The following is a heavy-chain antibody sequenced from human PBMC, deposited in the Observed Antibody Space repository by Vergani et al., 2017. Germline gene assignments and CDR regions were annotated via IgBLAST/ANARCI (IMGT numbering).Heavy chain of an antibody. J-gene: IGHJ5*02. CDR2: INHSGST. Sequence: QVQLQQWGAGLLKPSETLSLTCAVYGGSFSGYYWSWIRQPPGKGLEWIGEINHSGSTNYNPSRKSRVTISVDTSKNQFSLKLSSVTAADTAVYYCARGARVMRSYYDSSGYYGSWFDPWGEGTLVTVSS. CDR1: GGSFSGYY. V-gene: IGHV4-34*01. D-gene: IGHD3-22*01. CDR3: ARGARVMRSYYDSSGYYGSWFDP.